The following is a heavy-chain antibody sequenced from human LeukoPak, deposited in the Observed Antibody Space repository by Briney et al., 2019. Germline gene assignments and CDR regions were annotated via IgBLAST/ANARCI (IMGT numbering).Heavy chain of an antibody. CDR1: GYTFTSYG. CDR3: ARDYSFSSGTKGRFDY. D-gene: IGHD1-7*01. V-gene: IGHV1-18*01. J-gene: IGHJ4*02. CDR2: ISAYNGNT. Sequence: ASVTVSFKASGYTFTSYGISWVRQAPGQGLEWMGWISAYNGNTNYAQKLQGRVTMTTDTSTSTAYMELRSLRSDDTAVYYCARDYSFSSGTKGRFDYWGQGTLVTVSS.